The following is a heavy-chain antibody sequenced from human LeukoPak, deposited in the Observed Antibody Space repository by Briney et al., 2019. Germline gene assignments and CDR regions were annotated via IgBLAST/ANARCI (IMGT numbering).Heavy chain of an antibody. Sequence: ASVKVSCKTSGYTFNDYYVNWVRQAPGQGLEWMGWINPNSGGTNYAQKFQGRVTMTSDTSISTVYMELNRLRSDDTAVYYCARDVATTSANWFDPWGQGTLVIVSS. CDR2: INPNSGGT. CDR3: ARDVATTSANWFDP. J-gene: IGHJ5*02. V-gene: IGHV1-2*02. D-gene: IGHD4-17*01. CDR1: GYTFNDYY.